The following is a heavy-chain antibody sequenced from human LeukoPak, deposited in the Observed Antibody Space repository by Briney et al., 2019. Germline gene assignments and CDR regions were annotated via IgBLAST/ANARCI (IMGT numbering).Heavy chain of an antibody. D-gene: IGHD1-1*01. CDR3: ARSLNDRLLSKHAFDI. CDR2: IFHSGST. CDR1: DYSISSDDYY. V-gene: IGHV4-38-2*02. J-gene: IGHJ3*02. Sequence: PSETLSLTCTVSDYSISSDDYYWGWIRQPPGKELEWIGSIFHSGSTYYNPSLKSRVTISVDTSKNQFSLKLSSVTAADTAVYYCARSLNDRLLSKHAFDIWGQGTMVTVSS.